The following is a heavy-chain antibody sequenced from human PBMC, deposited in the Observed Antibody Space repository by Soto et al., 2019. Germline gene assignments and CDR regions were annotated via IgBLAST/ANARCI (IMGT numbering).Heavy chain of an antibody. V-gene: IGHV3-21*01. J-gene: IGHJ4*02. CDR1: GFTFSTYS. CDR3: ARERGRVYDSRGFPDY. CDR2: ISSNSSYI. Sequence: GGSLRLSCAASGFTFSTYSVNWVRQAPGKGLEWVSSISSNSSYIYYSDSVKGRFTISRDNANNSLYLQMNSLRAEDTAVYYCARERGRVYDSRGFPDYWGQGTLVTVSS. D-gene: IGHD3-22*01.